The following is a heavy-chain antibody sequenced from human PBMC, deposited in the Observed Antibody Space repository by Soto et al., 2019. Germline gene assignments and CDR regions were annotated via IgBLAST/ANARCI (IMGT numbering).Heavy chain of an antibody. CDR2: IYPGDSDT. Sequence: PGESLKISCKGSGYSFTSYWIGWVRQMPGKGLEWMGIIYPGDSDTRYSPSFQGQVTISADKSISTAYLQWSSLKASDTAMYFCARPHRKVPSFVVARCAHHLYLLSVSDQGTTVIGSS. V-gene: IGHV5-51*01. CDR3: ARPHRKVPSFVVARCAHHLYLLSV. CDR1: GYSFTSYW. J-gene: IGHJ6*02. D-gene: IGHD3-16*01.